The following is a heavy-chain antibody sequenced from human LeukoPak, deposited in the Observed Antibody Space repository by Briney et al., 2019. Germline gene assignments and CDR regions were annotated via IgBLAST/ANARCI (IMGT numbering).Heavy chain of an antibody. CDR2: TSGSGGST. Sequence: GGSLRLSCAASGFTFSNYAMTWVRQARGKGVEWVSTTSGSGGSTYYADSVKGRFTISRENTKNMVYVEMNSLRAEDTAIYYCAKDHSGSYYQNYFDHWGQGTLVTVSS. CDR3: AKDHSGSYYQNYFDH. CDR1: GFTFSNYA. V-gene: IGHV3-23*01. J-gene: IGHJ4*02. D-gene: IGHD1-26*01.